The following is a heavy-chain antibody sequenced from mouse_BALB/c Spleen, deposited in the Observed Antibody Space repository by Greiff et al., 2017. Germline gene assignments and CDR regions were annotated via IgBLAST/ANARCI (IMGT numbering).Heavy chain of an antibody. CDR3: AREAYDYDGAWFAY. J-gene: IGHJ3*01. V-gene: IGHV5-4*02. Sequence: DVKLVESGGGLVKPGGSLKLSCAASGFTFSDYYMYWVRQTPEKRLEWVATISDGGSYTYYPDSVKGRFTISRDNAKNNLYLQMSSLKSEDTAMYYCAREAYDYDGAWFAYWGQGTLVTVSA. D-gene: IGHD2-4*01. CDR2: ISDGGSYT. CDR1: GFTFSDYY.